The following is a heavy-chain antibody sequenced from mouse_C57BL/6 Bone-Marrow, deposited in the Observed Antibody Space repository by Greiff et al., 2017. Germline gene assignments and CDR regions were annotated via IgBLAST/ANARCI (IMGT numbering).Heavy chain of an antibody. V-gene: IGHV5-6*01. CDR1: GFTFSSYG. J-gene: IGHJ1*03. CDR3: ARRYYYGSGRYFDV. Sequence: EVQLVESGGDLVKPGGSLKLSCAASGFTFSSYGMSWVRQTPDKRLEWVATISSGGSYTYYPDSVKGRFTISRDNAKNTLYLQMGSLKSEDTAMYYCARRYYYGSGRYFDVWGTGTTVTVSS. D-gene: IGHD1-1*01. CDR2: ISSGGSYT.